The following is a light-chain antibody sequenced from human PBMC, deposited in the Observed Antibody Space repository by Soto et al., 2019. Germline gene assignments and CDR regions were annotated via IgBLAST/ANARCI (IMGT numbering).Light chain of an antibody. CDR1: QSVTTN. CDR2: DAS. Sequence: EVVMTQSPATQSVSPGERVTFSCRASQSVTTNLAWYQHKPGQSPRLLISDASTGASGIPPRFSGSGSGTEFTLTIDRLQSADFAVYYCQQDDRWPVTFVGGTKVDIK. V-gene: IGKV3-15*01. J-gene: IGKJ4*01. CDR3: QQDDRWPVT.